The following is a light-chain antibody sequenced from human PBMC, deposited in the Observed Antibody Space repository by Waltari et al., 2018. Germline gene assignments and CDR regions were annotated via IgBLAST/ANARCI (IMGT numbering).Light chain of an antibody. Sequence: NFMLTQPHSVSESPGKTVTISCTGSSGSIAGNSLQWYKQRPGSAPTTVIYEDNQRPSGVPDRFSGSIDSSSNSASLTISGLKTEDEADYYCQSYDSSTLWVFGGGTKLTVL. CDR2: EDN. J-gene: IGLJ3*02. CDR1: SGSIAGNS. CDR3: QSYDSSTLWV. V-gene: IGLV6-57*02.